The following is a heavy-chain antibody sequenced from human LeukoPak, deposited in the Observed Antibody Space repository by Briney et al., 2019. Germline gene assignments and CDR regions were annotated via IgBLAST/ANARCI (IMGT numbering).Heavy chain of an antibody. J-gene: IGHJ6*02. CDR1: GFPFSSYA. CDR2: IYSGGST. Sequence: GGSLRLSCAASGFPFSSYAMSWVRQAPGKGLEWVSVIYSGGSTYYADSVKGRFTISRDNSKNTLYLQMNSLRAEDTAVYYCARDGDSGSVMGYYYGMDVWGQGTTVTVSS. D-gene: IGHD1-26*01. CDR3: ARDGDSGSVMGYYYGMDV. V-gene: IGHV3-66*01.